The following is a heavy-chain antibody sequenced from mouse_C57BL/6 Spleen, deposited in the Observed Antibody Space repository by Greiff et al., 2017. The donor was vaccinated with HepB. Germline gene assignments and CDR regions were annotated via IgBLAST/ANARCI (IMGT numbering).Heavy chain of an antibody. CDR1: GFTFSSYT. V-gene: IGHV5-9*01. J-gene: IGHJ2*01. Sequence: EVKLMESGGGLVKPGGSLKLSCAASGFTFSSYTMSWVRQTPEKRLEWVATISGGGGNTYYPDSVKGRFTISRDIAKNTLYLQMSSLRSEDTALYYCARHEGYGSPFDYWGQGTTLTVSS. CDR3: ARHEGYGSPFDY. CDR2: ISGGGGNT. D-gene: IGHD1-1*01.